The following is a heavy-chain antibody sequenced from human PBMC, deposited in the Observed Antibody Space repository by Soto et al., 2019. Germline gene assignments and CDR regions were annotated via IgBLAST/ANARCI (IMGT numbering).Heavy chain of an antibody. J-gene: IGHJ4*02. CDR2: ISWNSGNI. CDR1: GFTFDDYA. V-gene: IGHV3-9*01. Sequence: EVQLEESGGALVQPGRSLRLSCAASGFTFDDYAMYWVRQVLGKGLEWVSSISWNSGNIGYADSVKGRFTTSRDNAENSLYLQMNRLRPEDTALYYCVRSKGGYSYGTPFDYCGQGTLVTVSS. D-gene: IGHD5-18*01. CDR3: VRSKGGYSYGTPFDY.